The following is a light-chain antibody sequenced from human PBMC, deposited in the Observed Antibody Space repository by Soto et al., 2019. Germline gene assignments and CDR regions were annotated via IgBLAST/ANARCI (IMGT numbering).Light chain of an antibody. CDR1: QSVSSSY. Sequence: EIVLTQSPGTLSLSPGERATLSCRASQSVSSSYLAWYQQKPGQAPRLLIYGASNRATDIPDRFSGGGSGTEFTLTISRLEPEDFAVYYCQQYDKSPFTFGPGTKVDIK. V-gene: IGKV3-20*01. J-gene: IGKJ3*01. CDR2: GAS. CDR3: QQYDKSPFT.